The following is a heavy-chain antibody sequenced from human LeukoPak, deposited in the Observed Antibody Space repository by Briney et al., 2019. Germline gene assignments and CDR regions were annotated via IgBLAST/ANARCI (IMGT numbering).Heavy chain of an antibody. CDR2: IKQDGSEK. CDR3: ARDYHPTIFGVAYPDY. J-gene: IGHJ4*02. CDR1: GFTFSSYW. V-gene: IGHV3-7*01. D-gene: IGHD3-3*01. Sequence: GGSLRLSCAASGFTFSSYWMSWVRQAPGKGLEWVANIKQDGSEKYYVDSVKGRFTISRDNAKNSLYLQMNSLRAEDTDVYYCARDYHPTIFGVAYPDYWGQGTLVTVSS.